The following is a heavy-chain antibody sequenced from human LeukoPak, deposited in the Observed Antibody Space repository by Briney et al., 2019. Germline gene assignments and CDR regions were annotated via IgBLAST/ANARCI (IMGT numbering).Heavy chain of an antibody. CDR1: GFTFSSYS. CDR3: ARGWFGELPLNYYFDY. D-gene: IGHD3-10*01. V-gene: IGHV3-21*01. Sequence: PGGSLRLSCAASGFTFSSYSMNWVRQAPGKGLEWASSISSSSSYIYYADSVKGRLTISRDNAKNSLYLQMNSLRAEDTAVYYCARGWFGELPLNYYFDYWGQGTLVTVSS. CDR2: ISSSSSYI. J-gene: IGHJ4*02.